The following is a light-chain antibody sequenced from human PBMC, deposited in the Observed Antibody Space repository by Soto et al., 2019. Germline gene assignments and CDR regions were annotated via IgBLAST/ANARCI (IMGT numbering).Light chain of an antibody. CDR2: ATS. CDR1: QDISNS. J-gene: IGKJ4*01. Sequence: DIQMTQSPSSLSASVGDRVTITCRASQDISNSLAWYQHKPGKVPKVLIYATSILQSGVPARFSGSGSGTDFTLSISSLQTEDVATYYCQNYNSGPLSVGGGTKVEI. V-gene: IGKV1-27*01. CDR3: QNYNSGPLS.